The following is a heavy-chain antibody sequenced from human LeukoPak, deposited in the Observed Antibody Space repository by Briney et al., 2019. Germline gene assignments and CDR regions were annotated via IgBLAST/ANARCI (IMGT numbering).Heavy chain of an antibody. CDR3: ARDRRILRFLEWSHSDAFDI. CDR2: INPNSGGT. CDR1: GYTYTGYY. V-gene: IGHV1-2*02. J-gene: IGHJ3*02. Sequence: ASVKVSYKASGYTYTGYYMHWVRQAPGQGLEWMGWINPNSGGTNYAQKFQGRVTMTRDTSISTAYMELSRLRSDDTAVYYCARDRRILRFLEWSHSDAFDIWGQGTMVTVSS. D-gene: IGHD3-3*01.